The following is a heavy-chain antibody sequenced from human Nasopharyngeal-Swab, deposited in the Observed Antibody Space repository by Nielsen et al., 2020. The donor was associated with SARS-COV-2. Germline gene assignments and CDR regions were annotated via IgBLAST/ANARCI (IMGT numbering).Heavy chain of an antibody. Sequence: ASVKVSCKASGYTFTRYYIHWVRQAPGPGLEWMGIINPGGGRARYSQNFQGRATMTRDTSTRTVYMELSSLRSEDTAVYYCARGGDPREVVAATDCFDPWGQGTLVTVSS. CDR1: GYTFTRYY. CDR3: ARGGDPREVVAATDCFDP. CDR2: INPGGGRA. J-gene: IGHJ5*02. V-gene: IGHV1-46*01. D-gene: IGHD2-15*01.